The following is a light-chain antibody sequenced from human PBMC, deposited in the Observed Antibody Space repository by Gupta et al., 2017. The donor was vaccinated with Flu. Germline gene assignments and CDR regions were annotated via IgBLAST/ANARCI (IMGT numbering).Light chain of an antibody. J-gene: IGLJ1*01. CDR3: SAYATTDTRV. CDR1: DMGYYEY. V-gene: IGLV2-14*01. Sequence: DMGYYEYVSWYQQYPGKVPKLFINEVRNRPSRVSSRFSGSRSGNTASLTISGLQAEDEAEYLCSAYATTDTRVFGTGTTVTV. CDR2: EVR.